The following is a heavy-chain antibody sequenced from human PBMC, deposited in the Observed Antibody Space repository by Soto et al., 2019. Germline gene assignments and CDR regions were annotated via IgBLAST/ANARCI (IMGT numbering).Heavy chain of an antibody. Sequence: PGGSLRLSCAASGFTFSSYAMHWVRQATGKGLEYVSAISSNGGSTYYANSVKGRFTISRDSSKNTLYLQMGSLRAEDMAVYYCARGGRNMTTVTTHYYYYCYMDVWGKGTKVTSP. J-gene: IGHJ6*03. V-gene: IGHV3-64*01. CDR3: ARGGRNMTTVTTHYYYYCYMDV. CDR1: GFTFSSYA. D-gene: IGHD4-4*01. CDR2: ISSNGGST.